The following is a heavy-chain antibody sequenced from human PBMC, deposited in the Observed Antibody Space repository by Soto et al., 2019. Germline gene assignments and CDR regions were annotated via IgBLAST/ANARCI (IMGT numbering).Heavy chain of an antibody. J-gene: IGHJ4*02. V-gene: IGHV4-34*01. D-gene: IGHD3-16*01. CDR3: ARAFGGVKATRY. CDR1: GGSFSGYY. Sequence: SETLSLTCAVYGGSFSGYYWSWIRQPPGKGLEWIGEINHSGSTNYNPSLKSRVTISVDTSKNQFSLKLSSVTAADTAVYYCARAFGGVKATRYWGQGTLVTVSS. CDR2: INHSGST.